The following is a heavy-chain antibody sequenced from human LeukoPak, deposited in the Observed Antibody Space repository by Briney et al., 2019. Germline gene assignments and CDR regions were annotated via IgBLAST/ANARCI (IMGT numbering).Heavy chain of an antibody. V-gene: IGHV3-30*18. CDR2: TSYDGSNK. J-gene: IGHJ6*02. CDR3: AKDTDGKVYGMDV. CDR1: GFIFSSYG. Sequence: GTSLRLSCAASGFIFSSYGMHWVRQAPGKGLEWVAVTSYDGSNKYYADSVKGRFTISRDNSKNTLYLQMNSLRAEDTAVYYCAKDTDGKVYGMDVWGQGTTVTVSS. D-gene: IGHD2-8*02.